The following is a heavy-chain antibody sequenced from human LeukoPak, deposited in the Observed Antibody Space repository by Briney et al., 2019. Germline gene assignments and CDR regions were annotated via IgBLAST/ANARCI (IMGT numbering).Heavy chain of an antibody. Sequence: ASVKVSCKASGYTFTSYDTNWVRQATGQGLEWMGWMNPNSGNTGYAQKFQGRVTMTRNTSISTAYMELSSLRSEDTAVYYCARGIAAAGTIVSPSDYWGQGTLVTVSS. D-gene: IGHD6-13*01. V-gene: IGHV1-8*01. CDR3: ARGIAAAGTIVSPSDY. CDR2: MNPNSGNT. J-gene: IGHJ4*02. CDR1: GYTFTSYD.